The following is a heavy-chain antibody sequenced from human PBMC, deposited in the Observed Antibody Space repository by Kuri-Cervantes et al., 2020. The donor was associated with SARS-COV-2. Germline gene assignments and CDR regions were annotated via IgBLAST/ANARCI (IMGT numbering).Heavy chain of an antibody. Sequence: ESLKISCTVSGGSISSYYWSWIRQPPGKGLEWIGEINHSGSTNYNPSLKSRVTISVDTSKNQFSLKLSSVTAADTAVYYCARAHSGSYFGNDYWGQGTPVTVSS. D-gene: IGHD1-26*01. CDR1: GGSISSYY. CDR2: INHSGST. J-gene: IGHJ4*02. CDR3: ARAHSGSYFGNDY. V-gene: IGHV4-34*01.